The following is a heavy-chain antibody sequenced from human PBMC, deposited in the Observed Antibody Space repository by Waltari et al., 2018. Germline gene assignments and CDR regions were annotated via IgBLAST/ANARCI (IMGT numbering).Heavy chain of an antibody. CDR1: GFTFRRYG. Sequence: QVQLVESGGGVVQPGTSVRLSCAASGFTFRRYGMHWVRQAPGKGLHWLVVISYDGRAKYYADSVHGRFIISRDNSENTLYLQMNSLTAEDTAVYYCAKQESGSYFEYWGQGTLVTVSS. J-gene: IGHJ4*02. CDR2: ISYDGRAK. CDR3: AKQESGSYFEY. D-gene: IGHD1-26*01. V-gene: IGHV3-30*18.